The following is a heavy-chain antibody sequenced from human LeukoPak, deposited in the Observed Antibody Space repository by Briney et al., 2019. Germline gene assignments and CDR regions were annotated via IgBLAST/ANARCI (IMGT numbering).Heavy chain of an antibody. V-gene: IGHV1-2*02. Sequence: ASVKVSCKASGYTFTYYYIHWMRQAPGQGLEWMGWINPDSGDTSYAQKFQGRVTMTRDTSISTAYMELSRLRSDDTAVYYCARVGLERRPWDYYYMDVWGKGTTVTVSS. D-gene: IGHD1-1*01. CDR2: INPDSGDT. CDR3: ARVGLERRPWDYYYMDV. J-gene: IGHJ6*03. CDR1: GYTFTYYY.